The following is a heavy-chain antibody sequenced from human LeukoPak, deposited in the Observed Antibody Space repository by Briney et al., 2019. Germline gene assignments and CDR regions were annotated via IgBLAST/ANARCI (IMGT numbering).Heavy chain of an antibody. J-gene: IGHJ5*02. Sequence: SETLSLTCAVYGGSFSGYYWSWIRQPPGKGLEWIGEINHSGSTNYNPSLKSRVTISVDTSKNQFSLKLSSVTAADPAVYYCARTSSGWHDNWFDPWGQGTLVTVSS. D-gene: IGHD6-19*01. CDR2: INHSGST. V-gene: IGHV4-34*01. CDR3: ARTSSGWHDNWFDP. CDR1: GGSFSGYY.